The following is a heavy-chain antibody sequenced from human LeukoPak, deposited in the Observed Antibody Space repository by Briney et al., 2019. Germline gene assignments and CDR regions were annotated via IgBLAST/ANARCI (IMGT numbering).Heavy chain of an antibody. CDR2: MYTGGTT. CDR1: GFTVSGTH. CDR3: AKDAATSGGGLAS. V-gene: IGHV3-53*01. J-gene: IGHJ4*02. D-gene: IGHD3-16*01. Sequence: GGSLRLSCAASGFTVSGTHMSWVRQAPGKGLEWVSAMYTGGTTYYADSVKGRFTISRDNSRNTLFLHMSSLSADDTAVYYCAKDAATSGGGLASWGQGTLVTVSS.